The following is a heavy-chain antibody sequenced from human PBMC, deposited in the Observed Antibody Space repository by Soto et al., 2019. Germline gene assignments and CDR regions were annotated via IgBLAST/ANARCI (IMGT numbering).Heavy chain of an antibody. Sequence: SETLSLTCTVSGGSISSGGYYWSWIRQHPGKGLEWIGYIYYSGSTYYNPSLKSRVTISVDTSKNQFSLKLSSVTAADTAVYYCARGHLRRLDHWGQGTLVTVSS. V-gene: IGHV4-31*03. CDR3: ARGHLRRLDH. D-gene: IGHD4-17*01. CDR2: IYYSGST. CDR1: GGSISSGGYY. J-gene: IGHJ5*02.